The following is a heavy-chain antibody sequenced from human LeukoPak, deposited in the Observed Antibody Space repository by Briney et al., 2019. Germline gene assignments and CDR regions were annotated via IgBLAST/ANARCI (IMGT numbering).Heavy chain of an antibody. V-gene: IGHV1-46*01. J-gene: IGHJ2*01. CDR1: GYTFTSYD. CDR2: INPSGGST. Sequence: ASVKVSCKASGYTFTSYDINWVRQAPGQGLEWMGIINPSGGSTSYAQKFQGRVTMTRDTSTSTVYMELSSLRSEDTAVYYCARAQGHSSGWYHWYFDLWGRGTLVTVSS. D-gene: IGHD6-19*01. CDR3: ARAQGHSSGWYHWYFDL.